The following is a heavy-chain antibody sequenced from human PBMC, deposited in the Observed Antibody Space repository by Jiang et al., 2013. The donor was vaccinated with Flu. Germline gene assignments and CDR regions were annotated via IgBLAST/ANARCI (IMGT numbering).Heavy chain of an antibody. CDR3: AKEEYYDHSGHYSDYFDY. J-gene: IGHJ4*03. D-gene: IGHD3-22*01. CDR1: GLTFTNYA. V-gene: IGHV3-23*01. CDR2: ITGSGNST. Sequence: VQLLESGGGLVQPGGSLRLSCAASGLTFTNYAMNWVRQAPGKGLEWLSAITGSGNSTFYADSVKGRFTISRDNSRNTLFLEMHGLRAEDTAIYYCAKEEYYDHSGHYSDYFDYWGSGTPRSPSPQ.